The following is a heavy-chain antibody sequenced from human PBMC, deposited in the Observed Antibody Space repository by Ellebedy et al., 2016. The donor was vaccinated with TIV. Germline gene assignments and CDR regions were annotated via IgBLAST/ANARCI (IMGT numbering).Heavy chain of an antibody. Sequence: PGGSLRLSCAASGFTFSSYDMHWVRQPTGKGLEWVSAIGTAGDTYYPGSVKGRFTISRDNAKNSLYLQMNSLRAGDTVVYYCARGEQQLVSGYYYYCGMDVWGQGTTVTVSS. J-gene: IGHJ6*02. D-gene: IGHD6-13*01. V-gene: IGHV3-13*01. CDR3: ARGEQQLVSGYYYYCGMDV. CDR2: IGTAGDT. CDR1: GFTFSSYD.